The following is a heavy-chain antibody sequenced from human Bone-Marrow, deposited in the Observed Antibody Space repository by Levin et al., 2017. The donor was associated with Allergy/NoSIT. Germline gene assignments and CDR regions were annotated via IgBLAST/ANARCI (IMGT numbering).Heavy chain of an antibody. CDR2: IYWDDDK. D-gene: IGHD3-10*01. Sequence: SGPTLVKPTQTLTLTCTFSGFSLSTSGVGVGWIRQPPGKALEWLALIYWDDDKRYSPSLKSRLTITKDTSKNQVVLTMTNMDPVDTATYYCARLRGVRGVMMGPFDYWGQGTLVTVSS. CDR3: ARLRGVRGVMMGPFDY. J-gene: IGHJ4*02. V-gene: IGHV2-5*02. CDR1: GFSLSTSGVG.